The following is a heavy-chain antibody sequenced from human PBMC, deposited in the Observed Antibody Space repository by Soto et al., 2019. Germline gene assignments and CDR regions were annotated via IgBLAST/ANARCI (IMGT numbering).Heavy chain of an antibody. CDR2: INPSGGST. D-gene: IGHD3-22*01. Sequence: ASVKVSCKASGYTFTSYYMQWVRQAPGQGLEWMGIINPSGGSTTYAQKFQGRVTMTRDTSTSTVYMELSSLRSEDTAVYYCAREAYDNSGYHESHFDYWGQGTLVTVSS. CDR1: GYTFTSYY. J-gene: IGHJ4*02. CDR3: AREAYDNSGYHESHFDY. V-gene: IGHV1-46*01.